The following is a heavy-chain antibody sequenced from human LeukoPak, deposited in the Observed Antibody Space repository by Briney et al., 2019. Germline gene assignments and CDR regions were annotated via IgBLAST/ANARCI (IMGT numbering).Heavy chain of an antibody. CDR2: ISSSSSYI. CDR3: ARDQLDSSSWYFDWFDP. J-gene: IGHJ5*02. V-gene: IGHV3-21*01. CDR1: GFTFSSYS. Sequence: GGSPSLSCAASGFTFSSYSMNWVRQAPGKGLEWVSSISSSSSYIYYADSVKGRFTISRDNAKNSLYLQMNSLRAEDTAVYYCARDQLDSSSWYFDWFDPWGQGTLVTVSS. D-gene: IGHD6-13*01.